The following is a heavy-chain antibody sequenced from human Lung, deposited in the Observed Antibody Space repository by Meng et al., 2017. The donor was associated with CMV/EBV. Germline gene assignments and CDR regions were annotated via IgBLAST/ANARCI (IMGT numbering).Heavy chain of an antibody. V-gene: IGHV4-31*03. D-gene: IGHD3-10*01. CDR1: GGSITSGGYY. J-gene: IGHJ5*02. CDR3: ARASYGSGSPLGESWFDP. CDR2: IHSSGST. Sequence: LQVWRQGVAQPPRPLSPSCTSSGGSITSGGYYCSWIRQHPGKGLEWIGYIHSSGSTYYNPSLRSRLTISVDTSKNQFSLKLSSVTAADTAVYYCARASYGSGSPLGESWFDPWGQGTLVTVSS.